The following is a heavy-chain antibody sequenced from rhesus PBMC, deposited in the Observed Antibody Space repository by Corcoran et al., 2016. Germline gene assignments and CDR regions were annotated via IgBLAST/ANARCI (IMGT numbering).Heavy chain of an antibody. CDR2: IHGSGTNT. CDR3: AGDGYSGSWSYY. J-gene: IGHJ4*01. Sequence: QVQLQESGPGLVKPSETLSVTCAVSGGSISNRHWTWVRQAPGKGLEWIGYIHGSGTNTKYTPSLNSRVTLSVDTSKNQISLKLSSVTAADTAVYFCAGDGYSGSWSYYWGQGVLVTVSS. D-gene: IGHD6-25*01. V-gene: IGHV4-169*02. CDR1: GGSISNRH.